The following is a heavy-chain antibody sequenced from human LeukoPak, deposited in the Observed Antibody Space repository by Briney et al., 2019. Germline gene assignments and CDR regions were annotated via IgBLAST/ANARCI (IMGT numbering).Heavy chain of an antibody. CDR3: TRVRNSNNWWGAFDI. J-gene: IGHJ3*02. Sequence: GASVKVSCKASGYTFDTSSISWVRQAPGQRLEWMGWISPNNGNTHYAQGVQGRVTMTTDTSRSTAYMELRSLRSDDTAVYYCTRVRNSNNWWGAFDIWGQGTMVTVSS. V-gene: IGHV1-18*01. D-gene: IGHD1-1*01. CDR2: ISPNNGNT. CDR1: GYTFDTSS.